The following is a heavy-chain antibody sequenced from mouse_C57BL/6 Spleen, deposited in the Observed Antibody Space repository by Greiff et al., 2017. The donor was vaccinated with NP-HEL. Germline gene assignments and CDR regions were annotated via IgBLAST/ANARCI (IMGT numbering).Heavy chain of an antibody. D-gene: IGHD2-4*01. Sequence: QVQLQQSGPGLVQPSQSLSITCTVSGFSLTSYGVHWVRQSPGKGLEWLGVIWRGGSTDYNAAFISRLSISKDNSKSQVVFKMNSLQADDTAIYYCARNLGDYDEGLAYWGQGTLVTVSA. CDR1: GFSLTSYG. J-gene: IGHJ3*01. CDR3: ARNLGDYDEGLAY. V-gene: IGHV2-2*01. CDR2: IWRGGST.